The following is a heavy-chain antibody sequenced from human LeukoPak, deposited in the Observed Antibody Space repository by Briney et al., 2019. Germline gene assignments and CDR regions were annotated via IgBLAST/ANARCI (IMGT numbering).Heavy chain of an antibody. V-gene: IGHV4-59*01. Sequence: PPETLSPTCLVSGGSMKGSYWTWIRQAPGKGLEWIGNNDDSGNTNYSPSLKSRVTISLDTSKNQFSLRVTSVTAADRALYFCARDSSQAALPYMDAWGKGTTVTVSS. D-gene: IGHD2-15*01. CDR2: NDDSGNT. J-gene: IGHJ6*03. CDR1: GGSMKGSY. CDR3: ARDSSQAALPYMDA.